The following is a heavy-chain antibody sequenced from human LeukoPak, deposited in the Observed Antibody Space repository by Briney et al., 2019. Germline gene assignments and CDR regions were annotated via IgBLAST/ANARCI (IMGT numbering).Heavy chain of an antibody. CDR3: AREVAVAGRMDI. CDR2: VYTSGST. CDR1: GGSISSDNYS. J-gene: IGHJ3*02. D-gene: IGHD6-19*01. V-gene: IGHV4-61*02. Sequence: SETLSLTCTVSGGSISSDNYSWSWIRQPAGKGLEWIGRVYTSGSTNYNPSLKSRVTISGDTSKNQFSLRLSSVTAADTAVYYCAREVAVAGRMDIWGQGTMVTVSS.